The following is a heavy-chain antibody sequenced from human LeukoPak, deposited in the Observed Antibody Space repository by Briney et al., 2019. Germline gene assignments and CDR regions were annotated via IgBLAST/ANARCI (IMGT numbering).Heavy chain of an antibody. Sequence: PSETLSLTCTVSGGSISSGGYYWSWIRQHPGKGLEWIGYIYYSGSTYYNPSLKSRVTISVDTSKNQFSLKLSSVTAADTAVYYCARDSGGWFYFDYRGQGTLVTVSS. CDR1: GGSISSGGYY. CDR2: IYYSGST. V-gene: IGHV4-31*03. CDR3: ARDSGGWFYFDY. J-gene: IGHJ4*02. D-gene: IGHD6-19*01.